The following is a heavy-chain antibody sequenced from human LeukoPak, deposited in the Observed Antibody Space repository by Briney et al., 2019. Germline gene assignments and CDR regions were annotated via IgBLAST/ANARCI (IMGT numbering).Heavy chain of an antibody. J-gene: IGHJ6*02. CDR1: GFSISDYS. CDR2: ISYSSSTI. Sequence: GGSLRLSCGASGFSISDYSMTWVRQAPGKGLEWVSYISYSSSTIFYADSVKGRFTVSRDNAKNALYLQMNSLTAGDTAVYYCARSPTSMDVWGQGTTVTVSS. CDR3: ARSPTSMDV. V-gene: IGHV3-48*01.